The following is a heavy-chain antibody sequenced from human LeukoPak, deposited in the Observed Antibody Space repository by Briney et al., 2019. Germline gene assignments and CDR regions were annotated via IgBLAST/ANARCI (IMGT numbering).Heavy chain of an antibody. D-gene: IGHD3-22*01. CDR2: IYPGDSDT. CDR1: GYSFTSYW. J-gene: IGHJ3*02. Sequence: GESLKISCKGSGYSFTSYWIGWVRQMPGKGLEWMGIIYPGDSDTGYSPSFQGQVTISADKSISTAYLQWSSLKTSDTAMYYCARHINSYSYDSSGNGRAFDIWGQGTMVTVSS. CDR3: ARHINSYSYDSSGNGRAFDI. V-gene: IGHV5-51*01.